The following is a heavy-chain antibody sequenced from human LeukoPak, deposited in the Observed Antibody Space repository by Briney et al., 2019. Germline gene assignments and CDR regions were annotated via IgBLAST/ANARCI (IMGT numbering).Heavy chain of an antibody. Sequence: GGSLRLSCAASGFTFSSYAMSWVRQAPGEGLEWVSAISGSGGSTYYADSVKGRFTISRDNAKNTLYLQMNSLRAEDTAVYYCARGGAAMAYYWGQGTLVTVSS. D-gene: IGHD5-18*01. CDR1: GFTFSSYA. V-gene: IGHV3-23*01. CDR3: ARGGAAMAYY. J-gene: IGHJ4*02. CDR2: ISGSGGST.